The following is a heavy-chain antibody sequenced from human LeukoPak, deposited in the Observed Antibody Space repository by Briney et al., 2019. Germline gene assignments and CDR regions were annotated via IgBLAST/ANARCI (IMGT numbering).Heavy chain of an antibody. D-gene: IGHD5-12*01. J-gene: IGHJ4*02. Sequence: SGGSLRLSCAASGFTFSDYYMSWVRQAPGKGLEWVSYISSSGSTIYYADSVKGRFTISRDNAKNSLYLQMNSLRAEDTAVYYCASSAATIEGREDYWGQGTLVTVSS. V-gene: IGHV3-11*01. CDR1: GFTFSDYY. CDR2: ISSSGSTI. CDR3: ASSAATIEGREDY.